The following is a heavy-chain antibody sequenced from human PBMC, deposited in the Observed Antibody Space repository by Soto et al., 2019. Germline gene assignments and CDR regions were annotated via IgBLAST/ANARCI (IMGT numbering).Heavy chain of an antibody. Sequence: QVQLQESGPGLVKPSQTLSLTCTVSGASVSSGDYYWSCIRQPPGKGLERIGYIYRSGGSYYNPSLKGRLTISIDTSKNQFSLKLNSVTVAETAIYYCVGTGTTDDYWGRGTLVTVSS. J-gene: IGHJ4*02. CDR3: VGTGTTDDY. D-gene: IGHD1-1*01. CDR1: GASVSSGDYY. V-gene: IGHV4-30-4*01. CDR2: IYRSGGS.